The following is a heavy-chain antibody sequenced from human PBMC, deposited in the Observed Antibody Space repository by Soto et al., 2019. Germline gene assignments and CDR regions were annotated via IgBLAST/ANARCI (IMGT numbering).Heavy chain of an antibody. V-gene: IGHV3-30-3*01. D-gene: IGHD3-10*02. CDR2: VSFDGTNK. CDR3: ARAMLGIVPLYGIYV. J-gene: IGHJ6*02. CDR1: GYTFSNYA. Sequence: QVQLVESGGGVVQPGRSLRLSCEASGYTFSNYAAHWVRQTPGKGLEWLAVVSFDGTNKYYADSVRGRFSISRDNSKNTLYLQMTSLRSEDTGVYYCARAMLGIVPLYGIYVWGQGTTVAVSS.